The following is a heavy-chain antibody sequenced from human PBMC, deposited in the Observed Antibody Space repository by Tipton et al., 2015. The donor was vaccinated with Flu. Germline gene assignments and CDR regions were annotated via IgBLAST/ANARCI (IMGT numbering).Heavy chain of an antibody. J-gene: IGHJ4*02. CDR1: GGSISSSNW. V-gene: IGHV4-4*02. CDR2: IYHSGST. Sequence: TLSLTCAVSGGSISSSNWWSWVRQPPGKGLEWIGEIYHSGSTNYNPSLKSRVTISVDKSKDQFSLKLSSVTAADTAVYYCARYNCSSISCYIDYWGQGTLVTVSS. D-gene: IGHD2-2*02. CDR3: ARYNCSSISCYIDY.